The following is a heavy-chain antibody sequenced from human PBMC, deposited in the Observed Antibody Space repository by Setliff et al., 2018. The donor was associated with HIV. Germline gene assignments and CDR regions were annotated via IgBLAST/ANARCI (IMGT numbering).Heavy chain of an antibody. Sequence: SETLSLTCTVSGGAISSYYWGWIRQSAGRGLEWIGRIYTSGSSKNNPSFESRVTMSLDTSKNQFSLKLSSVTAADTAVYYCASKAARVVSYFQHWGQGTLVTVSS. CDR3: ASKAARVVSYFQH. CDR1: GGAISSYY. D-gene: IGHD2-15*01. V-gene: IGHV4-4*07. J-gene: IGHJ1*01. CDR2: IYTSGSS.